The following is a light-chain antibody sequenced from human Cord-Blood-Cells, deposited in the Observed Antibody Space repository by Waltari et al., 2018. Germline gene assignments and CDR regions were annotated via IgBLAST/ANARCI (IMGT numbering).Light chain of an antibody. Sequence: QSALTQPASVSGSPGQSMTISCTGTSSDVGGSNYVSWYQQHPGKAPKPLIYDVSNRPAGVSNRFSGSKSGNTTSLTISGLQAQDEAEYYCSSYTSSSTWVFGGGTKLTVL. J-gene: IGLJ3*02. CDR3: SSYTSSSTWV. CDR2: DVS. CDR1: SSDVGGSNY. V-gene: IGLV2-14*01.